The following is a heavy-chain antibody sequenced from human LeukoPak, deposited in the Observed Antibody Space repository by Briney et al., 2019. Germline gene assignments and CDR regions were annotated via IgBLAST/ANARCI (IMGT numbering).Heavy chain of an antibody. V-gene: IGHV3-21*01. CDR1: GFNFTNYN. J-gene: IGHJ3*02. CDR2: IHSSSGSI. Sequence: GGSLRLSCAASGFNFTNYNMNWVRQAPGKGLEWVSSIHSSSGSIYYADSLKGRFTISRDNAKNSLYLQMNSLRAEDTAVYYCARDLAWDAFDIWGQGTMVTVSS. CDR3: ARDLAWDAFDI.